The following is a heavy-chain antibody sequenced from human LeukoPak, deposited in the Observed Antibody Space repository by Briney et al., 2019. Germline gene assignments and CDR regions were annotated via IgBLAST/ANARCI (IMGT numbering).Heavy chain of an antibody. CDR3: ARGRGYSSGWRRFDY. D-gene: IGHD6-19*01. J-gene: IGHJ4*02. CDR1: GITSSDNF. CDR2: ISYDGSNK. Sequence: GGSLRLSCAASGITSSDNFMSWIRQAPGKGLEWVAVISYDGSNKYYADSVKGRFTISRDNSKNTLYLQMNSLRAEDTAVYYCARGRGYSSGWRRFDYWGQGSLVTVSS. V-gene: IGHV3-30*03.